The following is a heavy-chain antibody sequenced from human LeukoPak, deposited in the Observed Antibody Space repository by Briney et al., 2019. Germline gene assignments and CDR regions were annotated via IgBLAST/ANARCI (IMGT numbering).Heavy chain of an antibody. V-gene: IGHV3-74*03. CDR2: SKYDGSTA. Sequence: GGSLRLSCETSGFTLKNYWMSWLRRAPGKGLEWVSRSKYDGSTAMYAESVKGRFTISGDNARGTLYLQMNSLRVDDTAVYYCAKSDWFDPCGRGILVTVSS. CDR1: GFTLKNYW. CDR3: AKSDWFDP. J-gene: IGHJ5*02.